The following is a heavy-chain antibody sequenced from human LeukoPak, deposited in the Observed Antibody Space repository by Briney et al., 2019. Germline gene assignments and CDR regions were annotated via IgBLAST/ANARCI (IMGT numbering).Heavy chain of an antibody. CDR1: GYTFTSYG. V-gene: IGHV1-18*01. D-gene: IGHD5-18*01. Sequence: ASVKVSCKASGYTFTSYGISWVRQAPGQGLEWMGWISAYNGNTNYAQKLQGRVTMTTDTSTSTAYMELRSLRSDDTAVYYCARDLSAVTWIQLWTRDGWFDPWGQGTLVTVSS. CDR2: ISAYNGNT. CDR3: ARDLSAVTWIQLWTRDGWFDP. J-gene: IGHJ5*02.